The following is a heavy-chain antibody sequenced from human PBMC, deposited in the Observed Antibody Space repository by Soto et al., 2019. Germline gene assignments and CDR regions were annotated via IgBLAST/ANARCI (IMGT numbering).Heavy chain of an antibody. J-gene: IGHJ4*02. V-gene: IGHV3-23*01. D-gene: IGHD6-19*01. CDR3: VKDPLRGWSLFHY. CDR2: ISGSGGST. CDR1: GFTFSSYA. Sequence: QPGGSLRLSCAASGFTFSSYAMSWVRQAPGKGLEWVSAISGSGGSTYYADSVKGRFTISRDNSKNTLYLQMNSLRAEDTAVYYCVKDPLRGWSLFHYWGQGTLVTVSS.